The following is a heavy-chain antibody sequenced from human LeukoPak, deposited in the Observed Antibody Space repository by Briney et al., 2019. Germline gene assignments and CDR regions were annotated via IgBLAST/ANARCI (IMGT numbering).Heavy chain of an antibody. J-gene: IGHJ4*02. V-gene: IGHV4-59*08. Sequence: ASETLSLTCAVSGDSINSFYWSWIRQPPGKGLEWIGYDFHSGDTNSNPSLKSRVTVSLDTSTSQVSLGLTSVTAADTGVYYCARHPFATPFDHWGRGILVTVSS. CDR1: GDSINSFY. CDR3: ARHPFATPFDH. D-gene: IGHD2-15*01. CDR2: DFHSGDT.